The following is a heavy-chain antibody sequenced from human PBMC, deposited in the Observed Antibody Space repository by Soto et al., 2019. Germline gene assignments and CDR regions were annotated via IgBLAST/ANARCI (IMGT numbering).Heavy chain of an antibody. J-gene: IGHJ6*02. CDR1: GYPFTTYG. D-gene: IGHD2-8*01. Sequence: VASVKVSCKASGYPFTTYGISWVRQAPGQGLEWMGWISGYNGDTNYAQKFQGRVTMTIDTSTGTAYMEVRSLTSDDTAVYYCAKNGQPPYYYYGLDVWGQGTKVTVSS. CDR3: AKNGQPPYYYYGLDV. CDR2: ISGYNGDT. V-gene: IGHV1-18*01.